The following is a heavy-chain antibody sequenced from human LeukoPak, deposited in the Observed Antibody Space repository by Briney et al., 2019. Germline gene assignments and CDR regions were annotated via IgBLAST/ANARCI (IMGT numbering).Heavy chain of an antibody. CDR1: GFTFSSYG. CDR2: ISYDGSNK. V-gene: IGHV3-30*18. CDR3: AKHYGDYRGALDY. D-gene: IGHD4-17*01. Sequence: AGGSLRLSCAASGFTFSSYGMHWVRQAPGKGLEWVAVISYDGSNKYYADSVKGRFTISRDNSKNTLYLQMNSLRAEDTAVYYCAKHYGDYRGALDYWGQGTLVTVSS. J-gene: IGHJ4*02.